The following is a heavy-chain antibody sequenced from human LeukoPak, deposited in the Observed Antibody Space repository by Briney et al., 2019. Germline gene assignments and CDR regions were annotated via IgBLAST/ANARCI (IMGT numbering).Heavy chain of an antibody. V-gene: IGHV3-48*04. CDR3: ARGYYGSGRGIDP. J-gene: IGHJ5*02. CDR1: GFTFSSYS. Sequence: PGGSLRLSCAASGFTFSSYSMNWVRQAPGKGLEWVSYISSSSSTIYYADSVKGRFTISRDNAKNSLYLQMNSLRAEDTAVYYCARGYYGSGRGIDPWGQGTLVTVSS. CDR2: ISSSSSTI. D-gene: IGHD3-10*01.